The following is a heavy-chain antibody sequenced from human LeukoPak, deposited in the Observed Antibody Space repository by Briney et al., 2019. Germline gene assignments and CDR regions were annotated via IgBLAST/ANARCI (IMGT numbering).Heavy chain of an antibody. V-gene: IGHV3-30-3*01. CDR2: ISYDGSNK. CDR3: ARESAWDYVWGSYRHFDY. D-gene: IGHD3-16*02. Sequence: GGSLRLSCAASGFTFSSYAMHWVRQAPGKGLEGVAVISYDGSNKYYADSVKGRFTISRDNSKNTLYLQMNSLRAEDTAVYYCARESAWDYVWGSYRHFDYWGQGTLVTASS. CDR1: GFTFSSYA. J-gene: IGHJ4*02.